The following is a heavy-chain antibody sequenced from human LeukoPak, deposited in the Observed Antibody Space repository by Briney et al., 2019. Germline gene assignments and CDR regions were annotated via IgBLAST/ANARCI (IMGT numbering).Heavy chain of an antibody. Sequence: GGSLRLSCAASGFTFSSYGMHWVRQAPGKGLEWVAFIRYDGSNKYYADSVKGRFTISRDNSNNTLHLQMNSLRAEDTAVYFCARDANWGSQGVDYWGQGTLVTVSS. D-gene: IGHD7-27*01. J-gene: IGHJ4*02. CDR3: ARDANWGSQGVDY. CDR2: IRYDGSNK. CDR1: GFTFSSYG. V-gene: IGHV3-30*02.